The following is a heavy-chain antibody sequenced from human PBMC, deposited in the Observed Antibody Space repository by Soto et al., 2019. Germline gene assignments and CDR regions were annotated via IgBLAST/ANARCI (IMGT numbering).Heavy chain of an antibody. Sequence: SETLSLTCTVSGGSISSSSYYWGWIRQPPGKGLEWIGSIYYSGSTYYNPSLKSRVTISVDTSKNQFSLKLSSVTAADTAVYYCARLGRTVTRYFDYWGQGTLVTVSS. V-gene: IGHV4-39*01. D-gene: IGHD4-17*01. CDR3: ARLGRTVTRYFDY. J-gene: IGHJ4*02. CDR1: GGSISSSSYY. CDR2: IYYSGST.